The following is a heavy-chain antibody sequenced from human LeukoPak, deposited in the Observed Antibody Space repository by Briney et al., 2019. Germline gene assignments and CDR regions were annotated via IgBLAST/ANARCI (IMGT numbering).Heavy chain of an antibody. V-gene: IGHV1-2*04. CDR3: ARGLDSSSWYGMDV. J-gene: IGHJ6*02. CDR1: GYTFTGYY. Sequence: ASVKVSCKASGYTFTGYYMHWVRQAPGQGLEWMGWINPNSGGTNYAQKFQGWVTMTRDTSISTAYMELSRLRSDDTAVYYCARGLDSSSWYGMDVWGQGTTVTVSS. CDR2: INPNSGGT. D-gene: IGHD6-13*01.